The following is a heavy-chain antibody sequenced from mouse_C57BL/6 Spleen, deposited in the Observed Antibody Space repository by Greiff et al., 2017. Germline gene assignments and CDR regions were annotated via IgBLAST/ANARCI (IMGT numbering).Heavy chain of an antibody. Sequence: QVQLQQSGAELVRPGTSVKVSCKASGYAFTNYLIEWVKQRPGQGLEWIGVINPGSGGTNYNEKFKGKATLAANKSYSTAYMQLSSLTSEDSAVFFCAKDGYEEFADWGQRTLVTVST. CDR1: GYAFTNYL. D-gene: IGHD2-3*01. J-gene: IGHJ3*01. V-gene: IGHV1-54*01. CDR3: AKDGYEEFAD. CDR2: INPGSGGT.